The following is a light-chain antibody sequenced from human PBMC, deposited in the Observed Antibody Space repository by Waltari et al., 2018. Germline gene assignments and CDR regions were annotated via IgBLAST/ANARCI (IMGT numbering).Light chain of an antibody. CDR1: QSVSSSY. CDR3: QQYGSSPFT. CDR2: GAS. V-gene: IGKV3-20*01. J-gene: IGKJ3*01. Sequence: EIVLTQSPGTLSLSPGERATLSCRTSQSVSSSYLAWYQQKPGQAPRLLIYGASIRATGIPDRFSGSWAGADFTLTISRLEPEDFAVYYCQQYGSSPFTFGPGTKVDI.